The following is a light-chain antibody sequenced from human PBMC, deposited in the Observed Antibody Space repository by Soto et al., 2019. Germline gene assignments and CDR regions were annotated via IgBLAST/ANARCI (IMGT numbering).Light chain of an antibody. CDR1: QSITSSF. CDR2: GAS. Sequence: EILLTQSPGILSLSPGERASLSCWASQSITSSFLAWYQQKPGQAPRLLIYGASSRATGIPDRFSGTGSETDFTLTINRLEPEDFAVYYCQQYENSPITFGPGTRLEI. V-gene: IGKV3-20*01. J-gene: IGKJ5*01. CDR3: QQYENSPIT.